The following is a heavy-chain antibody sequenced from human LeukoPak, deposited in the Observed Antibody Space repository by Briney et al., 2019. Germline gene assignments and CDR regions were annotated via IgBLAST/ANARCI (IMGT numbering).Heavy chain of an antibody. CDR2: IYHNGST. Sequence: SQTLSLTCAVSGGSISSGGYSWSWIRQPPGKGLEWIGYIYHNGSTYYSPSLKSRVTISVDRSKNQLSLKLSSVTAADTAMYYCASGGYSYGFDYWGQGTLVTVSS. V-gene: IGHV4-30-2*01. CDR1: GGSISSGGYS. D-gene: IGHD5-18*01. CDR3: ASGGYSYGFDY. J-gene: IGHJ4*02.